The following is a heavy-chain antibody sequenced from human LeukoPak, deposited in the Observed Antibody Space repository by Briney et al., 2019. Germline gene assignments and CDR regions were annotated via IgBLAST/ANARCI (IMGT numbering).Heavy chain of an antibody. V-gene: IGHV3-23*01. D-gene: IGHD3-9*01. J-gene: IGHJ4*02. CDR1: GFTFSSYA. CDR3: ASHPLRYFDWLVY. CDR2: ISGSGGST. Sequence: QTGGSLRLSCAASGFTFSSYAMSWVRQAPGKGLEWVSAISGSGGSTYYADSVKGRFTISGDNAKNSLYLQMNSLRAEDTAVYYCASHPLRYFDWLVYWGQGTLVTVSS.